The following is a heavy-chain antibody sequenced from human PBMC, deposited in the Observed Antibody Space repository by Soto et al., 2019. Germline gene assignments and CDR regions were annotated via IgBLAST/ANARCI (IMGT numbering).Heavy chain of an antibody. J-gene: IGHJ5*02. D-gene: IGHD2-8*01. CDR1: GFTFSAYS. Sequence: PGGSLRLSCAASGFTFSAYSMNRARQAPGKGLEWVSYITAGSDTIFYADSVKGRFTISRDNAKNSLYLQMNSLRDEDTAVYYCARDNGMAGSFDPWGPGTLVTVSS. CDR2: ITAGSDTI. CDR3: ARDNGMAGSFDP. V-gene: IGHV3-48*02.